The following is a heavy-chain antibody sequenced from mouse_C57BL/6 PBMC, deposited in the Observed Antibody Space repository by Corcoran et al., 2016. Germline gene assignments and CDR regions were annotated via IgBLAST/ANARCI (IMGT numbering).Heavy chain of an antibody. V-gene: IGHV3-6*01. D-gene: IGHD1-1*01. CDR2: ISYDGSN. Sequence: DVQLQESGPGLVKPSQSLSLTCSVTGYSITSGYYWNWIRQFPGNKLEWMGYISYDGSNNYNPSLKNRISITRDTSKNQFFLKLNSVTTEDTATYYCARAITTVSRFAYWGQGTLVTVSA. CDR3: ARAITTVSRFAY. J-gene: IGHJ3*01. CDR1: GYSITSGYY.